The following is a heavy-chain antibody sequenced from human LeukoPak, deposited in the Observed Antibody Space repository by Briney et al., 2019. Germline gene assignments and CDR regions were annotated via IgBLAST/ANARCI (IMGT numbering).Heavy chain of an antibody. D-gene: IGHD4-17*01. CDR3: ARTKSTVTYYFDY. CDR1: GGTFSSYA. V-gene: IGHV1-69*05. CDR2: IIPIFGTA. Sequence: ASVKVSCKASGGTFSSYAISWVRQAPGQGLEWMGGIIPIFGTANYAQKFQGRVTITTDESTSTAYMGLSSLRSEDTAVYYCARTKSTVTYYFDYWGQGTLVTVSS. J-gene: IGHJ4*02.